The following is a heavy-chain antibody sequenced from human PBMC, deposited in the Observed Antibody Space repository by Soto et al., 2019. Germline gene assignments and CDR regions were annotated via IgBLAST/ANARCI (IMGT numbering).Heavy chain of an antibody. CDR2: IYYSGTI. J-gene: IGHJ6*02. CDR1: GGSISSYY. Sequence: SETLSLTCTVSGGSISSYYWNWIRQSPGKGLEWIVYIYYSGTINYNPSLKSRITISIDTSKNQFSLKLYSVTAADTAVYYCAREFVGNYQGNHYGMDVWGQGTTVT. V-gene: IGHV4-59*01. CDR3: AREFVGNYQGNHYGMDV. D-gene: IGHD1-7*01.